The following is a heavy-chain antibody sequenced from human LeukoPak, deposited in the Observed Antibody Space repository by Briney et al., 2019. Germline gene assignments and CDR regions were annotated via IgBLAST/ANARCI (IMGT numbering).Heavy chain of an antibody. CDR1: GGSISSYY. D-gene: IGHD2-2*01. V-gene: IGHV3-11*03. Sequence: LSLTCTVSGGSISSYYWSWIRQAPGKGLEWVSYIGRSGVYTNYADSVKGRFTISRDNAKNSLYLQMNSLRAEDTAVYYCARWGQYCSSTSCSSLMRGDFWGQGTLVSVSS. CDR3: ARWGQYCSSTSCSSLMRGDF. J-gene: IGHJ4*02. CDR2: IGRSGVYT.